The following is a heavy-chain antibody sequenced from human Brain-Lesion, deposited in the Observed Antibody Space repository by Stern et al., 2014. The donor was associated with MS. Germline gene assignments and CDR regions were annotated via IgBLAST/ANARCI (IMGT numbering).Heavy chain of an antibody. CDR3: ASWVGARRRRFDY. CDR2: IHYTGST. V-gene: IGHV4-39*01. CDR1: GGPISSSSYY. Sequence: QLQLQESGPGLVKPSETLSLTCTVSGGPISSSSYYWGWIRQPPGKGLEWIGTIHYTGSTNYNPSLKRRVTFSVDMSRNQFSLKLGSVTAADTAVYYCASWVGARRRRFDYWGQGTLVTVSS. D-gene: IGHD1-26*01. J-gene: IGHJ4*02.